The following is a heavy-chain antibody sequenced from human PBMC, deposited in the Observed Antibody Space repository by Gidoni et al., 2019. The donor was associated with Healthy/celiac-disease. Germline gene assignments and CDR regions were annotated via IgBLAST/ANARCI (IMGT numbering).Heavy chain of an antibody. Sequence: QVQLVQSGAEVKKPGASVKVSCKASGYTFTSYYMHWVRQAPGQGLEWMGIINPSGGSTSYAQKFQGRVTMTRDTSTSTVYMELSSLRSEDTAVYYCAKSRGGYYKYGYMDVWGKGTTVTVSS. CDR3: AKSRGGYYKYGYMDV. CDR2: INPSGGST. D-gene: IGHD3-3*01. J-gene: IGHJ6*03. V-gene: IGHV1-46*01. CDR1: GYTFTSYY.